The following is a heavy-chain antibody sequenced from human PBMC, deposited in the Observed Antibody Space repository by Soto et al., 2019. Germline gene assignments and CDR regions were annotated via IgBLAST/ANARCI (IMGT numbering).Heavy chain of an antibody. J-gene: IGHJ6*03. CDR2: IIPILGIA. V-gene: IGHV1-69*02. CDR1: GGTFSSYT. Sequence: QVQLVQSGAEVKKPGSSVKVSCKASGGTFSSYTISWVRQAPGQGLEWMGRIIPILGIANYAQKFHGRVTITADKSTSTAYIELSSLRSEDTAVYYCARALGSGYYYMDVWGKGTTVTVSS. CDR3: ARALGSGYYYMDV. D-gene: IGHD3-10*01.